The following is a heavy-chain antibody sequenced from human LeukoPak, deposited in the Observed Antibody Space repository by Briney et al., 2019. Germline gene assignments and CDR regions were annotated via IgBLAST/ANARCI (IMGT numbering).Heavy chain of an antibody. J-gene: IGHJ5*02. Sequence: GGPLRLSCAASGFTFSSYSMNWVRQAPGKGLEWVSSISSSSSYIYYADSVKGRFTISRDNAKNSLYLQMNSLRAEDTAVYYCARIAVAGSNLGWFDPWGQGTLVTVSS. D-gene: IGHD6-19*01. V-gene: IGHV3-21*04. CDR1: GFTFSSYS. CDR2: ISSSSSYI. CDR3: ARIAVAGSNLGWFDP.